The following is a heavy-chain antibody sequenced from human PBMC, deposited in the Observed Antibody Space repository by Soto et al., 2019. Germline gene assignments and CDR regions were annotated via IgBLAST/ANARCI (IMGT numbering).Heavy chain of an antibody. CDR2: FDPEDGET. CDR1: GYTLTELS. CDR3: ATEDRIAVAGTGWGLDV. J-gene: IGHJ6*02. V-gene: IGHV1-24*01. D-gene: IGHD6-19*01. Sequence: QVQLVQSGAEVKKPGASVKVSCKVSGYTLTELSMHWVRQAPGKGLEWMGGFDPEDGETIYAQKFQGRVTMTEDTATDKAYMELSSLKSEDTAEYYCATEDRIAVAGTGWGLDVWGQGTTVTVSS.